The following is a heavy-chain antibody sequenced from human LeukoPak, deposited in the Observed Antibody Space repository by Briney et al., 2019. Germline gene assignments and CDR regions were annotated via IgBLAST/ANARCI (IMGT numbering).Heavy chain of an antibody. Sequence: GGSLRLSCAASGFTSSSYSMNWVRQAPGKGLEWVSSISSSSSYIYYADSVKGRFTISRDNAKNSLYLQMNSLRAEDTAVYYCARDSHYDPDAFDIWGQGTMVTVSS. CDR1: GFTSSSYS. CDR3: ARDSHYDPDAFDI. V-gene: IGHV3-21*01. CDR2: ISSSSSYI. J-gene: IGHJ3*02. D-gene: IGHD3-3*01.